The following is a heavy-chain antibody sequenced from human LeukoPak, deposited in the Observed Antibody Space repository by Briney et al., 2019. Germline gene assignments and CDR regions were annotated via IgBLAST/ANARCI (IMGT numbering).Heavy chain of an antibody. CDR3: ARARGYCSGGSRYQKYFQH. V-gene: IGHV4-34*01. J-gene: IGHJ1*01. CDR2: INHSGST. D-gene: IGHD2-15*01. Sequence: SETLSLTCAVYGGSFSGYYWSWIRQPPGKGLEWIGEINHSGSTNYNPSLKSRVTISVDTSKNQFSLKLSSVTAADTAVYYCARARGYCSGGSRYQKYFQHWGQGTLVTVSS. CDR1: GGSFSGYY.